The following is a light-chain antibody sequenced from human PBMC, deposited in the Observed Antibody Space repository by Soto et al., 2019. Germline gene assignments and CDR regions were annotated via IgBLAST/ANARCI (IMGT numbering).Light chain of an antibody. CDR3: QRYGGSPLYT. Sequence: EMVLTQSPSILSLSPGERATLSCRASQSVSSSYLAWYQQKPGQAPRLLIYGASSRATGIPDRFSGSGSGTDFTLTISRLEPAELAVYYCQRYGGSPLYTFGQGTKLEIK. CDR1: QSVSSSY. V-gene: IGKV3-20*01. J-gene: IGKJ2*01. CDR2: GAS.